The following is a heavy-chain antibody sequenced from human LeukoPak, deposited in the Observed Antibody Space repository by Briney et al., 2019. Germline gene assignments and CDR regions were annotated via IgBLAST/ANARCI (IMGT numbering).Heavy chain of an antibody. V-gene: IGHV4-59*08. Sequence: SESLSLTCTVSGGSISSYYWSWIRQPPGKGLEWIGYIYYSGSTNYNPSLKSRVTISVDTSKNQFSLKLSSVTAADTAVYYCARLGPVEMATGRAFDIWGQGTMVTVSS. D-gene: IGHD5-24*01. CDR3: ARLGPVEMATGRAFDI. J-gene: IGHJ3*02. CDR1: GGSISSYY. CDR2: IYYSGST.